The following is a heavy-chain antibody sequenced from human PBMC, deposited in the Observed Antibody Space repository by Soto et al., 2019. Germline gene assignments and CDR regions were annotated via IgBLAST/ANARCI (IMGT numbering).Heavy chain of an antibody. CDR3: ARARAIQVPAAMGNYYYYYYMDV. V-gene: IGHV1-46*01. CDR1: GYTFTSYY. CDR2: INPSGGST. Sequence: ASVKVSCKASGYTFTSYYMHWVRQAPGQGLEWMGIINPSGGSTSYAQKFQGRVTMTRDTSTSTVYMELSSLRSDDTAVYYCARARAIQVPAAMGNYYYYYYMDVWGKGTTVTVSS. D-gene: IGHD2-2*01. J-gene: IGHJ6*03.